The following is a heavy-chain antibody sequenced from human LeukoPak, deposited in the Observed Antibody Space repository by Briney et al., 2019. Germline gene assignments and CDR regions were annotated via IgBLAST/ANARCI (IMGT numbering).Heavy chain of an antibody. CDR3: ARSGDYEDYYYGMDV. V-gene: IGHV4-31*03. CDR2: IYYSGST. Sequence: PSETLSLTCTVSGGSISSGGYYWSWIRQHPGKGLEWIGYIYYSGSTYYNPSLKSRVTISVDTSKNQFSLKLSSVTAADTAVYYCARSGDYEDYYYGMDVWGQGTTVTVSS. D-gene: IGHD4-17*01. CDR1: GGSISSGGYY. J-gene: IGHJ6*02.